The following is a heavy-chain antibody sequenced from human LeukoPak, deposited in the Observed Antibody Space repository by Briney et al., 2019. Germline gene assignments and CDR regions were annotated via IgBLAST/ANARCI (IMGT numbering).Heavy chain of an antibody. J-gene: IGHJ4*02. Sequence: PSETLSLTCTVSGYSISSGYYWGWIRQPPGKGLEWIGSIYHSGSTYYNPSLKSRVTISVDTSKNQFSLKLSSVTAADTAVYYCARDTPHYYGSGSHQIDYWGQGTLVTVSS. CDR1: GYSISSGYY. CDR3: ARDTPHYYGSGSHQIDY. D-gene: IGHD3-10*01. V-gene: IGHV4-38-2*02. CDR2: IYHSGST.